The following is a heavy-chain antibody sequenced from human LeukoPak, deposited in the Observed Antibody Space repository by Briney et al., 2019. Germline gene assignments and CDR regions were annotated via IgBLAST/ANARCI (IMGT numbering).Heavy chain of an antibody. CDR1: GFTFDDYG. J-gene: IGHJ4*02. V-gene: IGHV3-74*01. Sequence: PGGSLRLSCAASGFTFDDYGMSWVRQAPGKGLEWVSGINSDGSSTSYADSVKGRFTISRDNAKNTLYLQMNSLRAEDTAVYYCARAHLAVAGRTPDYWGQGTLVTVSS. D-gene: IGHD6-19*01. CDR3: ARAHLAVAGRTPDY. CDR2: INSDGSST.